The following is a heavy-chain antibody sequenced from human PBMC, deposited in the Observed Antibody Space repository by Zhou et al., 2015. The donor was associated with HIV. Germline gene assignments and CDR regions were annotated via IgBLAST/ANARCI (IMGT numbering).Heavy chain of an antibody. V-gene: IGHV1-69*01. Sequence: QVQLVQSGAEVKKPGSSVKVSCKASGGTFSSYAISWVRQAPGQGLEWMGGIIPIFGTANYAQKFQGRVTITADESTSTAYMELSSLRSEDTAVYYCARVGGMVRGVTHRVRGMDVWGQGTTVTVSS. J-gene: IGHJ6*02. D-gene: IGHD3-10*01. CDR1: GGTFSSYA. CDR3: ARVGGMVRGVTHRVRGMDV. CDR2: IIPIFGTA.